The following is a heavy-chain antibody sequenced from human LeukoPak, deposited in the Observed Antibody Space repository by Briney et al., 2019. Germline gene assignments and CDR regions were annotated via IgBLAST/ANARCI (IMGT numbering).Heavy chain of an antibody. CDR1: GGSISSYY. CDR3: ARDRRL. CDR2: IYYSGST. V-gene: IGHV4-59*01. Sequence: SETLSLTCTVSGGSISSYYWSWIRQPPGKGLEWIGYIYYSGSTNYNPSLKSRVTISVDTSKNQFSLKLSSVTAADTAVYYCARDRRLWGQGTLDTVSS. D-gene: IGHD6-6*01. J-gene: IGHJ4*02.